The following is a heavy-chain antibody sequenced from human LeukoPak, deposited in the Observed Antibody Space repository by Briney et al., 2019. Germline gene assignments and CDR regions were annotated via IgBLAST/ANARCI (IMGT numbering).Heavy chain of an antibody. CDR1: GFTFSSYT. J-gene: IGHJ4*02. CDR2: INSDGSST. CDR3: ATPRGSGSYLAFDY. V-gene: IGHV3-74*01. Sequence: GRSLRLSCAASGFTFSSYTMNWVRQAPGKGLVWVSRINSDGSSTSYADSVKGRFTISRDNAKNTLYLQMNSLRAEDTAVYYCATPRGSGSYLAFDYWGQGTLVTVSS. D-gene: IGHD1-26*01.